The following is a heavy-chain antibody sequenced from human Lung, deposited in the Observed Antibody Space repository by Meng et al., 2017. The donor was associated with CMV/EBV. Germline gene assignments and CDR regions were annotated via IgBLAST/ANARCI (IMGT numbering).Heavy chain of an antibody. CDR2: IYHNGTT. D-gene: IGHD2-2*01. V-gene: IGHV4-31*02. J-gene: IGHJ4*02. Sequence: AVSISSGDYYWGWIRQYPGKGLEWIGLIYHNGTTYCDPSLKSRVVMSIDTSKNQFSLKLNSVTAVDTAIYYCARQGGVGVVPAAILYWGQGTLVTVSS. CDR3: ARQGGVGVVPAAILY. CDR1: AVSISSGDYY.